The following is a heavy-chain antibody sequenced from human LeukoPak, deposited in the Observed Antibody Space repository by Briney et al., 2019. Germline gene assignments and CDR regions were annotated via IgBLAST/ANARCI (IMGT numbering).Heavy chain of an antibody. J-gene: IGHJ4*02. CDR1: GGSFSGYY. CDR3: ARGEGIQLWLW. D-gene: IGHD5-18*01. Sequence: SETLSLTCAVYGGSFSGYYWSWIRQPPGKGLEWIGEINHSGSTNYNPSLKSRVTISVDTSKNQFSLKLSSVTAADTAVYYCARGEGIQLWLWWGQGTLVTGSS. CDR2: INHSGST. V-gene: IGHV4-34*01.